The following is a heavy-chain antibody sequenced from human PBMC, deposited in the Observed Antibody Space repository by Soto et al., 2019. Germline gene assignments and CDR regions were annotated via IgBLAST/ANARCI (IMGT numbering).Heavy chain of an antibody. J-gene: IGHJ6*02. CDR1: GFTFSSYG. V-gene: IGHV3-33*01. Sequence: GGSLRLSCAASGFTFSSYGMHWVRQAPGKGLEWVAAIWYDGSNKYYADSVKGRFTISRDNSKNTLYLQMNSLRAEDTAVYYCARDLADKYYYGMDVWGQGTTVTVSS. CDR3: ARDLADKYYYGMDV. CDR2: IWYDGSNK. D-gene: IGHD2-15*01.